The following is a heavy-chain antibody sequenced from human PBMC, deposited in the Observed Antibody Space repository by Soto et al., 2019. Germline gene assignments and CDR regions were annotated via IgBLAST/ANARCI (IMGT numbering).Heavy chain of an antibody. CDR1: GFTFDDYA. Sequence: DVQLVESGGGLVQPGRSLRLSCAASGFTFDDYAMHWVRQAPGKGLEWVSGISWNSGSIGYADSVKGRFTISRDNAKNPLSLQMNSLPADDTALYFCATGGQLLVEGGRYWGQGTLVTVSS. CDR3: ATGGQLLVEGGRY. D-gene: IGHD2-2*01. J-gene: IGHJ4*02. CDR2: ISWNSGSI. V-gene: IGHV3-9*01.